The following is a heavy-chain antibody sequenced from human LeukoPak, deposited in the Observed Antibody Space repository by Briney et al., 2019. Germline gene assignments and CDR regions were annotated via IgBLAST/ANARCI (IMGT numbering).Heavy chain of an antibody. Sequence: PSETLSLTCTVSGGSISSYYWSWIRQPPGKGLEWIGYIYYSGSTNYNPSLKSRVTISVDTSKNQFSLKLSSVTAADTAVYYCARGPPGTITIFGVVRGYYFDYWGQGTLVTVSS. D-gene: IGHD3-3*01. CDR1: GGSISSYY. CDR2: IYYSGST. V-gene: IGHV4-59*01. J-gene: IGHJ4*02. CDR3: ARGPPGTITIFGVVRGYYFDY.